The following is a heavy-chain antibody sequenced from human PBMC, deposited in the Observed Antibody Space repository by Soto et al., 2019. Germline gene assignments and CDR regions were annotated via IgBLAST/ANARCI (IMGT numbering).Heavy chain of an antibody. Sequence: SQTLSLTCAISGDSVSSISAAWSWFRQSPSGGLEWLGRTCYRSKWYYDYAISVKSRIIINPDTSKNQFSLQLNSVTPEDTGVYYCARDGIPNYFYMDVWAKGTTVTVSS. CDR3: ARDGIPNYFYMDV. J-gene: IGHJ6*03. D-gene: IGHD1-20*01. CDR1: GDSVSSISAA. CDR2: TCYRSKWYY. V-gene: IGHV6-1*01.